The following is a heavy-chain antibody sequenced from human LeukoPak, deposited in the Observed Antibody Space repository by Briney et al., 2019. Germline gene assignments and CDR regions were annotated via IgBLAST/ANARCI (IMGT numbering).Heavy chain of an antibody. V-gene: IGHV1-69*06. Sequence: SVKVSCKASGYTFTSYGISWVRQAPGQGLEWMGGIIPIFGTANYAQKFQGRVTITADKSTSTAYMELSSLRSEDTAVYYCARDWGGRIVGAWAFDIWGQGTMVTVSS. J-gene: IGHJ3*02. CDR3: ARDWGGRIVGAWAFDI. CDR2: IIPIFGTA. CDR1: GYTFTSYG. D-gene: IGHD1-26*01.